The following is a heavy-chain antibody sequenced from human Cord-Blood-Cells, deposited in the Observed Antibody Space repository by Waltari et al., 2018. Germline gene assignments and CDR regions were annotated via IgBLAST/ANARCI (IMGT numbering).Heavy chain of an antibody. V-gene: IGHV4-34*01. CDR3: ARGPDLWCGELYFDY. CDR1: GGSFSGYY. CDR2: SNHSGST. Sequence: QVQLQQCGAGLLKPSETLSLSCAVYGGSFSGYYWSWIRQPPGKGLEWIGESNHSGSTNYNPSLKSRVTISVDTSKNQFSLKLGSVTAADTAVYYCARGPDLWCGELYFDYWGQGTLVTVSS. D-gene: IGHD3-10*01. J-gene: IGHJ4*02.